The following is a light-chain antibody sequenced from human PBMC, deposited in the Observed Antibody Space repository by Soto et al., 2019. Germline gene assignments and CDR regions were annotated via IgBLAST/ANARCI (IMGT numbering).Light chain of an antibody. CDR1: NSNIGAGFD. V-gene: IGLV1-40*01. Sequence: QSVLTQPPSVSGAPGQTVTISCTGSNSNIGAGFDVHWYQQVPGTAPKLVLYSNTARPSGVPDRFSVSRSGSSGSLAITGLQPEDEVDYYCQSYHSDVTGSVLGNGTKVTVL. CDR3: QSYHSDVTGSV. J-gene: IGLJ1*01. CDR2: SNT.